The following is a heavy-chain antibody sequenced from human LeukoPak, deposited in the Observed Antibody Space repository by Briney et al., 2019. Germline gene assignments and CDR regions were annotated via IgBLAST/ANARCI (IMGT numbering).Heavy chain of an antibody. CDR3: ARETEMANLDY. CDR1: GFTFSSYW. V-gene: IGHV3-7*04. Sequence: GGSLRLSCTASGFTFSSYWMNWVRLAPGKGLEWVANIKQDGSEKYYVDSVKGRFTISRDNAKKSLYLQMNSLRAEDTAVYYCARETEMANLDYWGQGTLVTVSS. CDR2: IKQDGSEK. J-gene: IGHJ4*02. D-gene: IGHD5-24*01.